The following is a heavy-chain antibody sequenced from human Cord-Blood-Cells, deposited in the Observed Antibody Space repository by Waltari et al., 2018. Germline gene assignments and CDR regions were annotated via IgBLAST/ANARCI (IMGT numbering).Heavy chain of an antibody. Sequence: QVQLQQWGAGLLKPSETLSLTCAVYGGSFSGYYWSWIHQPPGKGLEWIGEINHSGSTNYNPSLKSRVTISVDTSKNQFSLKLSSVTAADTAVYYCARGRRLRITMVRGVINWFDPWGQGTLVTVSS. CDR3: ARGRRLRITMVRGVINWFDP. V-gene: IGHV4-34*01. CDR2: INHSGST. D-gene: IGHD3-10*01. CDR1: GGSFSGYY. J-gene: IGHJ5*02.